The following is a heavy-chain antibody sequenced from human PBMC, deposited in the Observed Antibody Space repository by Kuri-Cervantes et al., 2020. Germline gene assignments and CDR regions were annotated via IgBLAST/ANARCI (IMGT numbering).Heavy chain of an antibody. Sequence: SETLSLTCTVSGGSISSSSYYWGWIRQPPGKGLEWIGSIYYSGSTYYNPSLKSRVTISVDTSKNQFSLKLSSVTAADTAVYYCARDSRKYKHSSLYYFDYWGQGTLVTVSS. J-gene: IGHJ4*02. CDR2: IYYSGST. V-gene: IGHV4-39*07. D-gene: IGHD6-6*01. CDR3: ARDSRKYKHSSLYYFDY. CDR1: GGSISSSSYY.